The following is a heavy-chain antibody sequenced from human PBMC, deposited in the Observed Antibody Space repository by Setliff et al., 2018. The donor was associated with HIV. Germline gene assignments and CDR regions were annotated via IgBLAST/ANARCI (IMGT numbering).Heavy chain of an antibody. CDR2: IHSSGTT. Sequence: SETLSLTCSVSGDSIGAYHWSWIRQPPGRGLEWIGYIHSSGTTHYNPSLSSRVTISFDASKKYFSLKLTSVTAADTAMYYCATYSAGEDGRGHWGQGTLVTVSS. V-gene: IGHV4-59*01. CDR1: GDSIGAYH. J-gene: IGHJ4*02. D-gene: IGHD3-10*01. CDR3: ATYSAGEDGRGH.